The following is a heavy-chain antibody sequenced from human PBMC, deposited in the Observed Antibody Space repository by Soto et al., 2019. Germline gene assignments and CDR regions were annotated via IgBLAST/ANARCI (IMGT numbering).Heavy chain of an antibody. D-gene: IGHD6-19*01. CDR3: ARGLGIAVAGTGPGNWFDP. Sequence: QVQLQQWGAGLLKPSETLSLTCAVYGGSFSGYYWSWFGQPPGRGLEWMGEINHSGSTNYNPSPKSRVTISVDTSKNQFSLKLSSVTAADTAVYYCARGLGIAVAGTGPGNWFDPWGQGTLVTVSS. CDR1: GGSFSGYY. J-gene: IGHJ5*02. V-gene: IGHV4-34*01. CDR2: INHSGST.